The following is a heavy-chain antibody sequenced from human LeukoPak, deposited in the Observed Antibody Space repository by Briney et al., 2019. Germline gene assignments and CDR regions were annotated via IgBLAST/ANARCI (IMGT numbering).Heavy chain of an antibody. Sequence: ASVKVSCKASGYTFTGYYMHWVRQAPGQGLEWMGWINPNSGGTNYAQKFQGRVTMPRDTSISTAYMELSRLRSDDTAVYCCARLNWANFDYWGQGSLVTVSS. CDR3: ARLNWANFDY. CDR1: GYTFTGYY. J-gene: IGHJ4*02. CDR2: INPNSGGT. V-gene: IGHV1-2*02. D-gene: IGHD3-16*01.